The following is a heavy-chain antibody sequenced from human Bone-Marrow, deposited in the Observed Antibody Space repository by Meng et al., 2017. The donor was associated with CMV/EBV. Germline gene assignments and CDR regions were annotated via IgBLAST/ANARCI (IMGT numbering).Heavy chain of an antibody. V-gene: IGHV1-69*05. CDR3: ARVYYGSGNDNLGA. D-gene: IGHD3-10*01. CDR1: GYTFTSYY. J-gene: IGHJ5*02. CDR2: IIPIFGTA. Sequence: SVKVSCKASGYTFTSYYMHWVRQAPGQGLEWMGGIIPIFGTANYAQKFQGRVTITTDESTSTAYMELSSLRSEDTAVYYWARVYYGSGNDNLGAWGQGTLVTGSS.